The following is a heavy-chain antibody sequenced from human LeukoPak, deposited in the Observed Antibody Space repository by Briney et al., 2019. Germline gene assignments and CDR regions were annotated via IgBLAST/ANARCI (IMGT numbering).Heavy chain of an antibody. D-gene: IGHD4-17*01. CDR3: AKLTYGDSRGYYFDY. J-gene: IGHJ4*02. Sequence: GGSLRLSCAASGFTFSSYGMHWVRQAPGKGLEWVAVISCDGSNKYYADSVKGRFTISRDNSKNTLYLQMNSLRAEDTAVYYCAKLTYGDSRGYYFDYWGQGTLVTVSS. V-gene: IGHV3-30*18. CDR1: GFTFSSYG. CDR2: ISCDGSNK.